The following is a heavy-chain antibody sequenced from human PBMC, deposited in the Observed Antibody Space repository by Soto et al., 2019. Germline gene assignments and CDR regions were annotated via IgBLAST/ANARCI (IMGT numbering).Heavy chain of an antibody. J-gene: IGHJ5*02. D-gene: IGHD3-10*02. CDR2: IWYDGSNK. CDR1: GLTFSSYA. V-gene: IGHV3-33*08. CDR3: ARDVRSRRYDL. Sequence: GGSLRLSCAASGLTFSSYAMHWVRQAPGKGLEWLAVIWYDGSNKYYADSVKGRFTISRDNSKNTLYLEMNSLRDEDTAVYYCARDVRSRRYDLWGQGTLVTVSS.